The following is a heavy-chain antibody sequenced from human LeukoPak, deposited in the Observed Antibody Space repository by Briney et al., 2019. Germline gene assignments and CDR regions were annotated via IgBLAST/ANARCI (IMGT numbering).Heavy chain of an antibody. CDR2: ICGSGGSS. Sequence: GGSLRLSCAASGFTFSSYAMSGVRQAPGKGLEWVSGICGSGGSSYYADSVKGRFAISRDNSKNTLYLQMDSLRAEDTAVYYCAKDLEEQWLVRYFDYWGEGTLVTVSS. V-gene: IGHV3-23*01. D-gene: IGHD6-19*01. J-gene: IGHJ4*02. CDR3: AKDLEEQWLVRYFDY. CDR1: GFTFSSYA.